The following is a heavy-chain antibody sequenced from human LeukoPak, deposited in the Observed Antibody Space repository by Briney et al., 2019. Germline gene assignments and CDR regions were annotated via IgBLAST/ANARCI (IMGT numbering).Heavy chain of an antibody. Sequence: SETLSLTCAVYGGSFSGYYWSWIRQPPGKGLEWIGEINHSGSTNYNPSLKSRVTISVDTSKNQFSLKLSSVTAADTAMYYCASGYNWNYYYFDYWGQGTLVTVSS. V-gene: IGHV4-34*01. CDR2: INHSGST. J-gene: IGHJ4*02. CDR1: GGSFSGYY. D-gene: IGHD1-7*01. CDR3: ASGYNWNYYYFDY.